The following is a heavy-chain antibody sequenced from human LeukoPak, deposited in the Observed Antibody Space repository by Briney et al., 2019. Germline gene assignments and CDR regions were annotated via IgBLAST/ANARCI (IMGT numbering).Heavy chain of an antibody. CDR1: GGTFSSYA. V-gene: IGHV1-69*05. CDR2: IIPIFGTA. D-gene: IGHD3-10*01. CDR3: VLGGSGRFDY. Sequence: SVKVSCKASGGTFSSYAISWVRQAPGQGLEWMGRIIPIFGTANYAQKFQGRVTITTDESTSTAYMELSSLRSEDTAVYYCVLGGSGRFDYWGRGPLVTVTA. J-gene: IGHJ4*02.